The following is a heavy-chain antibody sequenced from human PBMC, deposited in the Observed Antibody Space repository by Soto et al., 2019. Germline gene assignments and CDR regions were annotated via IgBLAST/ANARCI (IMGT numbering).Heavy chain of an antibody. CDR2: TWYDESNK. V-gene: IGHV3-33*01. Sequence: VRLVESGGGVVQPGRSLRLSCAASGFSFSSYGMHWVRQAPGKGLEWVAVTWYDESNKYYSDSVKGRFTISRDNSKNTLYLQMNSLRAEDTAVYYCARGAGNYYYYMDVWGIGITVTVSS. J-gene: IGHJ6*03. CDR1: GFSFSSYG. CDR3: ARGAGNYYYYMDV. D-gene: IGHD3-16*01.